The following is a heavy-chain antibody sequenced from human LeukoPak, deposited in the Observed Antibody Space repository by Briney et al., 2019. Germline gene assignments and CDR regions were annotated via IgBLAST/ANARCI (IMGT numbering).Heavy chain of an antibody. CDR2: MSPNNGDA. CDR1: GYTFTSYD. CDR3: ARNPPRTGDFNS. J-gene: IGHJ4*02. V-gene: IGHV1-8*01. Sequence: ASVKVSCKPSGYTFTSYDINWVRQATGQGLEWLGWMSPNNGDAGYAQKFQGRVTMTRDTSTNTAYVELSALTSEDTAVYYCARNPPRTGDFNSWGQGALVTVSS. D-gene: IGHD7-27*01.